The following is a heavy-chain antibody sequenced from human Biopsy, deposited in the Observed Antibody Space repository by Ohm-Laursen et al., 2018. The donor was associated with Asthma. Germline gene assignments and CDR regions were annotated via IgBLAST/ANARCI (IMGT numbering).Heavy chain of an antibody. CDR1: GFDFSDYT. J-gene: IGHJ4*02. CDR3: ARFKRGYSYGYAGVFDY. CDR2: ISGSGGST. Sequence: SLRLSCSASGFDFSDYTMNWVRQAPGKGLEWVSAISGSGGSTYYADSVKGRYTISRDNAKNSLYLQMNSLRDEDTAVYYCARFKRGYSYGYAGVFDYWGQGTLVTVSS. D-gene: IGHD5-18*01. V-gene: IGHV3-23*01.